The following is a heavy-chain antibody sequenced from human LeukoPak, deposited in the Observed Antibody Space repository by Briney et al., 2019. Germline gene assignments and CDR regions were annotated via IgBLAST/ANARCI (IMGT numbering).Heavy chain of an antibody. V-gene: IGHV6-1*01. CDR2: TYYRSKWYN. CDR3: ARERERRLVRNYFDY. D-gene: IGHD6-13*01. Sequence: SQTLSLTCAISGDSVSSNSAAWNWIRQSPSRGLEWLGRTYYRSKWYNDYAVSVKSRITINPDTSRNQFSLQLNSVTPEDTAVYYCARERERRLVRNYFDYWGQGTLVTVSS. J-gene: IGHJ4*02. CDR1: GDSVSSNSAA.